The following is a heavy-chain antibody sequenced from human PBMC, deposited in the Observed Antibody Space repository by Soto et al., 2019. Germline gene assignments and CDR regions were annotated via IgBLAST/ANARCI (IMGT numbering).Heavy chain of an antibody. CDR2: IIPIFGTA. CDR1: GGTFSSYA. CDR3: ASRRPDSFDC. J-gene: IGHJ4*02. V-gene: IGHV1-69*12. Sequence: QVQLVQSGAEVKKPGSSVKVSCKASGGTFSSYAISWVRQAPGQGLEWMGGIIPIFGTANYAQKFQGRVTITADESTSTANKERSSLRSEDTAVYSCASRRPDSFDCWGQGTLVTVSS.